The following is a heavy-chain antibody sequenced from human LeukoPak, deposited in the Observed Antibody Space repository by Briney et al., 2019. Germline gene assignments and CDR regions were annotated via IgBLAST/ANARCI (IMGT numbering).Heavy chain of an antibody. J-gene: IGHJ4*02. CDR1: GFTFSSYA. CDR3: AKGSIAAAGTTGPKDY. CDR2: ISGSGGST. D-gene: IGHD6-13*01. Sequence: GGSLRLSCAASGFTFSSYAMSWVRQAPGKGLEWVSAISGSGGSTYYADSVKGRFTISRDNSKNTLYLQMNSLRAEDTAVYYCAKGSIAAAGTTGPKDYWGQGTLVTVSS. V-gene: IGHV3-23*01.